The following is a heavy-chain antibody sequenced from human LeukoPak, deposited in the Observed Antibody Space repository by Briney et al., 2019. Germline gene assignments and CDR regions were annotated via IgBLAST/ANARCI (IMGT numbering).Heavy chain of an antibody. V-gene: IGHV3-48*01. CDR1: GFSFSSDS. CDR3: ARDQSGGRYYDSGGYYYVASLDY. J-gene: IGHJ4*02. D-gene: IGHD3-22*01. Sequence: PGGSLRLSCAASGFSFSSDSMNWVRQAPGKGLEWVSYISSTSSTIHYADSVKGRFTISRNNAKNSLYLQMNSLRAEDTAVYYCARDQSGGRYYDSGGYYYVASLDYWGQGTLVTVSS. CDR2: ISSTSSTI.